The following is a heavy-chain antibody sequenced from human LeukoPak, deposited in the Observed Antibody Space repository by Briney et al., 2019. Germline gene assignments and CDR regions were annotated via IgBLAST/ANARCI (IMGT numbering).Heavy chain of an antibody. V-gene: IGHV3-30-3*01. CDR2: ISYDGSNK. CDR3: ARDLLYSTSSAPRRGWWYNWFDP. J-gene: IGHJ5*02. Sequence: GRSLRLSCAASGFTFSSYAIHWVRQAPGKGLEWVAVISYDGSNKYYADSVKGRFTISRGNSKNTLYLQMNSLRAEDTAVYYCARDLLYSTSSAPRRGWWYNWFDPGSRGTLVTVS. D-gene: IGHD6-13*01. CDR1: GFTFSSYA.